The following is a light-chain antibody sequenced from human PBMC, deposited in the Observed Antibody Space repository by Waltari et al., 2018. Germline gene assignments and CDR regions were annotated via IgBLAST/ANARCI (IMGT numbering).Light chain of an antibody. CDR3: SSYAGTKKLL. Sequence: QSALTQPPSASGSPGQSVTISCSGRSSDIGTYKFVSWYQQHPGKSPKLIIYEVNQRPSGVPDRFSGSKSGNTASLTVSGLLPEDEADYYCSSYAGTKKLLFGGVTKLTVL. V-gene: IGLV2-8*01. CDR2: EVN. J-gene: IGLJ2*01. CDR1: SSDIGTYKF.